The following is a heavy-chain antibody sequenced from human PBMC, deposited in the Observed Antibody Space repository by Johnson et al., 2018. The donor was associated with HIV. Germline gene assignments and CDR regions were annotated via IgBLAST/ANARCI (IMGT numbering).Heavy chain of an antibody. Sequence: QVQLVESGGGVVQPGRSLRLSCAASGFTFSDYYMSWIRQAPGKGLAWLAFISFDGSNKYFGDCVEGRFVISQENSKNAHYLHMNSLRPEDTAIYYCARANSRGAEYSNLGAFDIWGQGTMVTVSS. CDR2: ISFDGSNK. J-gene: IGHJ3*02. V-gene: IGHV3-30*03. D-gene: IGHD6-6*01. CDR3: ARANSRGAEYSNLGAFDI. CDR1: GFTFSDYY.